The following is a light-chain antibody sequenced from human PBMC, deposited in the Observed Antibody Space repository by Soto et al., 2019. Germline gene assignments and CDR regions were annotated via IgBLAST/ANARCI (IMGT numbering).Light chain of an antibody. V-gene: IGKV4-1*01. CDR1: QSVLNSSNNKNY. CDR3: QQYYSTPFT. Sequence: DIVMTQSPDSLAVSLGERATINCKSSQSVLNSSNNKNYLAWYQQKPGQPPKLLIYWASTRESGVPDRFSGSGSGTDFTLTISSLQAEDVAVYYCQQYYSTPFTFGPGTKVDNK. CDR2: WAS. J-gene: IGKJ3*01.